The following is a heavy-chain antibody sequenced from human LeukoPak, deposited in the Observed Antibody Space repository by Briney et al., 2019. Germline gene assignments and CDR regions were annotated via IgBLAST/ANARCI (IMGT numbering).Heavy chain of an antibody. CDR2: IYTSGST. D-gene: IGHD6-13*01. CDR1: GGSISSGSYY. Sequence: SQTLSLTCTVSGGSISSGSYYWSWIRQPAGKGLEWIGRIYTSGSTNYNPSLKSRVTISVDTSKNQFSLKLSSVTAADTAVYYCAREDGQQLVRVGEYNWFDPWGQGTLVTVSS. CDR3: AREDGQQLVRVGEYNWFDP. V-gene: IGHV4-61*02. J-gene: IGHJ5*02.